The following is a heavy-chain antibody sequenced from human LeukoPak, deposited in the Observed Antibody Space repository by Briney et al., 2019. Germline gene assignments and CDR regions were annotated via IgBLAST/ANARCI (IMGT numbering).Heavy chain of an antibody. Sequence: GGSLRLSCAASGFTFSSYGMHWVRQAPGKGLEWVAVIWYDGSNKYYADSVKGRFTISRDNSKNTLYLQMNSLRAEDTAVYYCAREYLTYYYDSGGPGYWGQGTLVTVSS. CDR2: IWYDGSNK. J-gene: IGHJ4*02. D-gene: IGHD3-22*01. CDR1: GFTFSSYG. V-gene: IGHV3-33*01. CDR3: AREYLTYYYDSGGPGY.